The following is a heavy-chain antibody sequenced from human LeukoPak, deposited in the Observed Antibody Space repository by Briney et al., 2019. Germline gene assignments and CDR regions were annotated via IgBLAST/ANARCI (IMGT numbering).Heavy chain of an antibody. D-gene: IGHD3-22*01. Sequence: SQTLSLTCTVSGGSINSGAYYWSWIRQPAGKGLEWIGRICTSGTTNYNPSLKSRLTISTDTSKKQFSLKLSSVTAADTAVYYCARDHPHYYYDTSGYYDYWGQGILVTVSS. CDR3: ARDHPHYYYDTSGYYDY. CDR1: GGSINSGAYY. J-gene: IGHJ4*02. V-gene: IGHV4-61*02. CDR2: ICTSGTT.